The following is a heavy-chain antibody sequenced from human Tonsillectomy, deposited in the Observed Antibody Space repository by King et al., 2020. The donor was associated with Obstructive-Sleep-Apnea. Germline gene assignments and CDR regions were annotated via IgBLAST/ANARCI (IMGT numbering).Heavy chain of an antibody. V-gene: IGHV4-39*07. CDR3: ARGPWRRNWNYVRSAPYYFDY. CDR1: GGSISSSSYY. J-gene: IGHJ4*02. CDR2: IYYSGST. D-gene: IGHD1-7*01. Sequence: LPLQESGPGLVKPSETLSLTCTVSGGSISSSSYYWGWIRQPPGKGLEWIGSIYYSGSTYYNPSLKSRVTISVDTSKNQFSLKLSSVTAADTAVYYCARGPWRRNWNYVRSAPYYFDYWGQGTLVTVSS.